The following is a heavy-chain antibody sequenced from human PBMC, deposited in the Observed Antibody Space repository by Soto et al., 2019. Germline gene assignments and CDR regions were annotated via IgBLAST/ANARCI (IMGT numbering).Heavy chain of an antibody. CDR3: ARGLYTAMVLHLYNWFDP. V-gene: IGHV4-59*01. CDR1: GGSISSYY. Sequence: SETLSLTCTVSGGSISSYYWSWIRQPPGKGLEWIGYIYYSGSTNYNPSLKSRVTISVDTSKNQFSLKLSSVTAADTAVYYCARGLYTAMVLHLYNWFDPWGQGTLVTVSS. D-gene: IGHD5-18*01. CDR2: IYYSGST. J-gene: IGHJ5*02.